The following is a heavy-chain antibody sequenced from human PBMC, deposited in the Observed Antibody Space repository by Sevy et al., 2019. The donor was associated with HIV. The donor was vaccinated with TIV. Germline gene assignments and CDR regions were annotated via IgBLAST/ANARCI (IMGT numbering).Heavy chain of an antibody. D-gene: IGHD2-15*01. V-gene: IGHV3-15*01. Sequence: GGSLRLSCAASGFTFSNAWMSWVRQSPGKVLEWVGRMRSKAGGGTTDYATIVKGKFTISRDDSRDILYLQLNSLETEDTAVYYCTTDHRRDGIVVVPFEYWGQGTLVTVSS. CDR3: TTDHRRDGIVVVPFEY. CDR2: MRSKAGGGTT. CDR1: GFTFSNAW. J-gene: IGHJ4*02.